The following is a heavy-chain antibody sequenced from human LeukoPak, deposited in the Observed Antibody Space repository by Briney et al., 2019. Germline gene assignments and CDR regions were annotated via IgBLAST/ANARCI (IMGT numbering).Heavy chain of an antibody. CDR3: ATTYSNYYFDYLDV. D-gene: IGHD4-11*01. CDR2: INHGGIT. V-gene: IGHV4-34*01. Sequence: KPSETLSLTCAVYGGSFSGDFWSWIRQSPGKGLEWIGEINHGGITNYNPSLKSRVTISVDTSKNQFSLKLSSVTAAGTAVYYCATTYSNYYFDYLDVWGKGTTVAVSS. CDR1: GGSFSGDF. J-gene: IGHJ6*03.